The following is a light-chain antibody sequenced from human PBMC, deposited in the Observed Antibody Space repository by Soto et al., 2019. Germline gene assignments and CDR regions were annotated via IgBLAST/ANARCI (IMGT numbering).Light chain of an antibody. CDR2: EVS. J-gene: IGLJ1*01. CDR1: SSDVGGYNY. Sequence: QSALSQPSFESGSPGQTITLSCTGTSSDVGGYNYVSWYQQHPGKAPKLTIYEVSNRPSGVSNRFSGSKSGNTASLTISGLQAEDEDDYYCSSYTSSSTYVFGTGTKVTVL. CDR3: SSYTSSSTYV. V-gene: IGLV2-14*01.